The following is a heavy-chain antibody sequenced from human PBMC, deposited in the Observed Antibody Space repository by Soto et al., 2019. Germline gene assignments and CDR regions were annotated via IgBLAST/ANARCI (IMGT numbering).Heavy chain of an antibody. Sequence: QVQLQESGPGLVKPSETLSLTCVVSGGSLSSYYWSWIRQPPGKGLEWIGYIYYSGSTNYNPSLKSRVTISVDTSKNQFSLKLSSVTAADTAVYYCASTWCSTNDYWGRGTLVTVSS. CDR3: ASTWCSTNDY. V-gene: IGHV4-59*01. D-gene: IGHD2-15*01. J-gene: IGHJ4*02. CDR1: GGSLSSYY. CDR2: IYYSGST.